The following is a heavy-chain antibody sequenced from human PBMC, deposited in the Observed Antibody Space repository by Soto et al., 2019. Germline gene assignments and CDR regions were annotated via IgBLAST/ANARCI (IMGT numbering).Heavy chain of an antibody. J-gene: IGHJ4*02. CDR1: SGSISINTW. Sequence: QVQLQESGPGLVEPSGTLSLTCAVSSGSISINTWWHWVRQPPGKGLEWIGAISHSGITNYNPSLKSRVSISVDKSKNQFSLRLNSVTAADTAVYYCIRNLDSWGQGTLVTVSS. CDR3: IRNLDS. V-gene: IGHV4-4*02. CDR2: ISHSGIT.